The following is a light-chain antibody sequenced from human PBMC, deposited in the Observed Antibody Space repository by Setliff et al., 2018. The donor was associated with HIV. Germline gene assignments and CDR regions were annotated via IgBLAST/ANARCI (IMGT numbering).Light chain of an antibody. V-gene: IGLV2-23*02. J-gene: IGLJ1*01. CDR1: SSDIGGHNF. CDR3: CSYAGSNIFVV. CDR2: GVN. Sequence: QSALAQPASVSGSPGQSITISCAGSSSDIGGHNFVSWYQQDPGKAPKLMIYGVNNRPSGVSNRFSGSKSGNTASLTISGLQAEDEADYYCCSYAGSNIFVVFGTGTKVTVL.